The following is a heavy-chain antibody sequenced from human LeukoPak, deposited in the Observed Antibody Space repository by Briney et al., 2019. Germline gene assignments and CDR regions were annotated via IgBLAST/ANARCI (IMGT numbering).Heavy chain of an antibody. J-gene: IGHJ4*02. D-gene: IGHD3-10*01. CDR3: AKRYGSGSYYNLVY. CDR2: IRYDGSNK. CDR1: GFTFSSYA. V-gene: IGHV3-30*02. Sequence: GGSPRLSCAASGFTFSSYAMHWVRQAPGKGLEWVAFIRYDGSNKYYADSVKGRFTISRDNSKNTLYLQMNSLRAEDTAVYYCAKRYGSGSYYNLVYWGQGTLVTVSS.